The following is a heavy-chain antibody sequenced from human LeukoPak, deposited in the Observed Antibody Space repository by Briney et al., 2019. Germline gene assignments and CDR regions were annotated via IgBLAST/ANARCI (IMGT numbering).Heavy chain of an antibody. CDR1: GFSSRNYA. CDR3: VRGLYGLGWDF. CDR2: MNDDWGTT. V-gene: IGHV3-64D*06. Sequence: GSLRLSCSASGFSSRNYAMHWVSQAPGKGLEFVSGMNDDWGTTDYADSVKRRFTISRDNSKDTLYLQMNSLRTDDTALYYCVRGLYGLGWDFWGQRTM. J-gene: IGHJ4*02. D-gene: IGHD3-16*01.